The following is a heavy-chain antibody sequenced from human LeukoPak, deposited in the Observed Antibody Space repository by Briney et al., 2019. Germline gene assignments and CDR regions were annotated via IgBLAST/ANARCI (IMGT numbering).Heavy chain of an antibody. J-gene: IGHJ4*02. V-gene: IGHV3-23*01. D-gene: IGHD6-6*01. Sequence: GGSLRLSCAASGFTFSSYAMSWVRQAPGKGLQWVSGISNSGGNTYYADSVKGRFTISRDNSKNTLYLQMNSLRAEDTATYYCARNKAGSTWHGDYWGQGTLLTVSS. CDR3: ARNKAGSTWHGDY. CDR1: GFTFSSYA. CDR2: ISNSGGNT.